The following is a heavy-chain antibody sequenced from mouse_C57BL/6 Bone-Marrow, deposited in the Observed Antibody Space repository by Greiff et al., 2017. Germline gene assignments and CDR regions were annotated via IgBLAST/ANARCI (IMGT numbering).Heavy chain of an antibody. V-gene: IGHV1-54*01. D-gene: IGHD1-1*01. CDR2: INPGSGGT. CDR3: ARSYYGSYFDY. CDR1: GYAFTNYL. J-gene: IGHJ2*01. Sequence: QVQLQQSGAELVRPGTSVKVSCEASGYAFTNYLIEWVTQRPGKGLEWIGVINPGSGGTNYNEKFKGKATLTADKSSSTAYMQLSSLTSEDSAVYFCARSYYGSYFDYWGQGTTLTVSS.